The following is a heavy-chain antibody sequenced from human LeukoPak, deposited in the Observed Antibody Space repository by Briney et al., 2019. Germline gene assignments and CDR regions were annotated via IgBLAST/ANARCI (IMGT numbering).Heavy chain of an antibody. CDR3: ARAFSSSWYLKGGLNWFDP. CDR1: GFTVSSNY. Sequence: GGSLRLSCAASGFTVSSNYMSWVRQAPGKGLEWVSVIYSGGSTYYADSVKGRFTISRDNSKNTLYLQMNSLRAEDTAVYYCARAFSSSWYLKGGLNWFDPWGQGTLVTVSS. V-gene: IGHV3-53*01. J-gene: IGHJ5*02. D-gene: IGHD6-13*01. CDR2: IYSGGST.